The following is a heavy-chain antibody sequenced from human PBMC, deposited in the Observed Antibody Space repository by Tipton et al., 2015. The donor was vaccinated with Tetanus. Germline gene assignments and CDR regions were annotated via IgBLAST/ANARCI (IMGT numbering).Heavy chain of an antibody. CDR2: ISSTSRYI. CDR1: GFTFSNYK. D-gene: IGHD6-25*01. Sequence: SLRLSCAVSGFTFSNYKMNWVRQAPGRGLEWVSSISSTSRYIYYADSVKGRFTISRDNAKNSLFLEMNSLRGDDTAVYYCVSGSALDYWGQGTLITVSS. J-gene: IGHJ4*02. V-gene: IGHV3-21*01. CDR3: VSGSALDY.